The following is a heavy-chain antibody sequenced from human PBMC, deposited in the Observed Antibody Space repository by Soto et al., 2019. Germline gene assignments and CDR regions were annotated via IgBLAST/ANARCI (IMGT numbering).Heavy chain of an antibody. V-gene: IGHV4-39*07. D-gene: IGHD4-17*01. CDR1: GGSISSSSYY. J-gene: IGHJ4*02. Sequence: PSETLSLTCTVSGGSISSSSYYWGWIRQPPGKGLEWIGSIYYSGSTYYSPSLKSRVTISVDTSKNQFSLKLSSVTAADTAVYYCARSQTTVTSYDYWGQGTLVTVSS. CDR2: IYYSGST. CDR3: ARSQTTVTSYDY.